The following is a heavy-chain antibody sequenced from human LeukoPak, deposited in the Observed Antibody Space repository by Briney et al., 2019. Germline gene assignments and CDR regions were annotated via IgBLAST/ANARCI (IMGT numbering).Heavy chain of an antibody. D-gene: IGHD4-17*01. CDR3: AKESWPTVTTAGHTYFDY. J-gene: IGHJ4*02. V-gene: IGHV3-23*01. CDR2: ISGSGDRR. CDR1: GFTFSSYA. Sequence: GGSLRLSCAASGFTFSSYAMSWVRQAPGKGLEWVSGISGSGDRRNYADSVKGRFTISRDISKNTLYLQMNSLRAEDTAIYYCAKESWPTVTTAGHTYFDYWGQGTLVTVSS.